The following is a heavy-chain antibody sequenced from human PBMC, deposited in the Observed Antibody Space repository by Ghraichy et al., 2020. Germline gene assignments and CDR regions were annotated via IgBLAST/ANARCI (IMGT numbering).Heavy chain of an antibody. J-gene: IGHJ3*01. Sequence: GGSLRLSCAASGFTFNKFTINWVRQTPGKRLEWVSSISSRSTYIYYADSLKARFTISRDDAKNSLYLQMDSLRAEDTAVYYCARGTSSDAFDFWGQGTMVIVSS. D-gene: IGHD6-13*01. CDR3: ARGTSSDAFDF. CDR1: GFTFNKFT. CDR2: ISSRSTYI. V-gene: IGHV3-21*01.